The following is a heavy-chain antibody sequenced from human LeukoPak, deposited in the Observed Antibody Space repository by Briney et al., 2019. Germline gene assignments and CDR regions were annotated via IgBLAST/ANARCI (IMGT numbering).Heavy chain of an antibody. D-gene: IGHD3-22*01. V-gene: IGHV3-30*03. Sequence: GGSLRLSCAASGFTFSSYGMHWVRQAPGKGLEWVAVISYDGSNKYYADSVKGRFTISRDNSKNTLYLQMNSLRAEDTAVYYCASEIGYYDSSGYRSMPNDYWGQGTLVTVSS. CDR1: GFTFSSYG. J-gene: IGHJ4*02. CDR2: ISYDGSNK. CDR3: ASEIGYYDSSGYRSMPNDY.